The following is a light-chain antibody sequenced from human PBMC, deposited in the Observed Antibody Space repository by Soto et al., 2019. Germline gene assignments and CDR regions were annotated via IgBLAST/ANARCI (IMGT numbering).Light chain of an antibody. CDR2: AAS. Sequence: DIPMTQSPSSLSASVGDRVTIACRASQGITNFLAWYQQKPGKVPKLLIYAASTLQSGVPSRFSGSGSGTDFTLTIVSLQPDDVATYYCQEYNSAPYTFGQGTKLEIK. J-gene: IGKJ2*01. CDR3: QEYNSAPYT. V-gene: IGKV1-27*01. CDR1: QGITNF.